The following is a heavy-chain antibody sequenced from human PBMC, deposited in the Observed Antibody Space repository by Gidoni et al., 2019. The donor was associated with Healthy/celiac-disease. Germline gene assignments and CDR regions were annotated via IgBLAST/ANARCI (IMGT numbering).Heavy chain of an antibody. D-gene: IGHD3-3*01. CDR1: GYTFPSYD. V-gene: IGHV1-8*01. J-gene: IGHJ4*02. Sequence: QVQLVQSGAEVKTPGASVKVSCKASGYTFPSYDINWVRQATGQGLEWMGWMNPNSGNTGYAQKFQGRVTMTRNTSISTAYMELSSLRSEDTAVYYCARGADYDFWSGYCYWGQGTLVTVSS. CDR2: MNPNSGNT. CDR3: ARGADYDFWSGYCY.